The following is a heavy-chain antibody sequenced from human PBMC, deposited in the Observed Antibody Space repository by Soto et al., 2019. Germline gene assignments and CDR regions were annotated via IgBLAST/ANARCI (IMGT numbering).Heavy chain of an antibody. CDR2: ISWNSGSI. Sequence: PGGSLRLSCAASGFTFDDYAMHWVRQAPGKGLEWVSGISWNSGSIGYADSVKGRFTISRDNAKNSLYLQMNSLRAEDTALYYCAKDSYSGSYFGQGTLVTVSS. V-gene: IGHV3-9*01. CDR1: GFTFDDYA. CDR3: AKDSYSGSY. J-gene: IGHJ4*02. D-gene: IGHD1-26*01.